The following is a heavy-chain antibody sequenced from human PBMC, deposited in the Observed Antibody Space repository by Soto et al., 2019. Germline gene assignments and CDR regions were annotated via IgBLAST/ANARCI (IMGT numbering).Heavy chain of an antibody. CDR1: GFTFSSYS. CDR3: ARDGVATTFDY. D-gene: IGHD5-12*01. CDR2: ISSSSSTI. V-gene: IGHV3-48*01. J-gene: IGHJ4*02. Sequence: GGSLRLSCAASGFTFSSYSMNWVRQAPGKGLEWVSYISSSSSTIYYADSVKGRFTISRDNAKNSLYLQMNSLRAEDTAVYYCARDGVATTFDYWGQGTLVTVSS.